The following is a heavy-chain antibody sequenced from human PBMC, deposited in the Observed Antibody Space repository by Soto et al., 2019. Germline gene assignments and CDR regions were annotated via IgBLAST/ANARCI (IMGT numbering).Heavy chain of an antibody. CDR1: GGSFSGYQ. CDR2: INDSGNV. CDR3: ARGLILWFGELSRRGGYYYYMDV. V-gene: IGHV4-34*01. D-gene: IGHD3-10*01. J-gene: IGHJ6*03. Sequence: QVQLQQWGAGLLKPSETLSLTCAVYGGSFSGYQWSWIRQTPGKGLEWIGEINDSGNVNDNPSLKSRVTISLDTPKKQIALKLSSVTAADTAVYYCARGLILWFGELSRRGGYYYYMDVWGKGTTVIVSS.